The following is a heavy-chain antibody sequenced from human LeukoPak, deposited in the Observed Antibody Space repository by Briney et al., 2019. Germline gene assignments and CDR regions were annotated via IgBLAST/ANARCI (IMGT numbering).Heavy chain of an antibody. D-gene: IGHD3-16*01. CDR3: GAGGDDAKAVY. J-gene: IGHJ4*02. CDR2: IHYSGTPT. V-gene: IGHV4-39*02. Sequence: SETLSLTCSVSGASLTSGRYYWGWLRQAPGKGLEWIGTIHYSGTPTFYNPSLESAVSLFSDTSRNDFSLRLRSDTAPDTAVHYLGAGGDDAKAVYCGQGTLVTVSS. CDR1: GASLTSGRYY.